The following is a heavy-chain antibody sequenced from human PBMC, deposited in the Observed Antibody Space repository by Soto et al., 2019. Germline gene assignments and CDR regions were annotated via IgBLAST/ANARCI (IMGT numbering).Heavy chain of an antibody. D-gene: IGHD3-22*01. CDR3: ARVYYYDSSAYHGVFDY. V-gene: IGHV4-59*08. J-gene: IGHJ4*02. CDR1: GGSISSYC. Sequence: SETMCVTCTVAGGSISSYCWSWIRQPPGKGLEWIGYIYYSGSTNYNPSLKSRVTISVDTSKNQFSLKLSSVTAADTAVYYCARVYYYDSSAYHGVFDYWGQGTPVTVSS. CDR2: IYYSGST.